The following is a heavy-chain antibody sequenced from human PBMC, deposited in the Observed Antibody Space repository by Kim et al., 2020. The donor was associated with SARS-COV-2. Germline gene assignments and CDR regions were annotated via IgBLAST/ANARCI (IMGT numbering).Heavy chain of an antibody. V-gene: IGHV3-30*03. Sequence: GGSLRLSCAASGYIFSNFAMHWVRQAPGKGLEWVAVVSLDGKNIYYGDSVRGRFTISRDNSKNTLSLQMSSLSADDTAVYHCARGSRTENYGMDVWGQGTTLTVSS. D-gene: IGHD2-21*02. CDR1: GYIFSNFA. J-gene: IGHJ6*02. CDR3: ARGSRTENYGMDV. CDR2: VSLDGKNI.